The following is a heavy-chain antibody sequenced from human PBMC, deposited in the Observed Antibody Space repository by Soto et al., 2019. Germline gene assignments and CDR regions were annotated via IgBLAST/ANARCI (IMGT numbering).Heavy chain of an antibody. CDR1: GFTFSSYG. D-gene: IGHD4-17*01. J-gene: IGHJ4*02. CDR3: ARDPGRHGDPSFDY. Sequence: QVQLVESGGGVVQPGRSLRLSCAASGFTFSSYGMHWVRQAPSKGLEWVAVIWYDGSNKYYADSVKGRFTISRDNSKNTLYLQMNSLRAEDTAVYYCARDPGRHGDPSFDYWGQGTLVTVSS. CDR2: IWYDGSNK. V-gene: IGHV3-33*01.